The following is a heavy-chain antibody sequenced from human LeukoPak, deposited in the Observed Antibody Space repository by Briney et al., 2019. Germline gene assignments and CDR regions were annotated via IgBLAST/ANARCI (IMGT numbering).Heavy chain of an antibody. D-gene: IGHD4-11*01. CDR2: INPNSGGT. CDR1: GYTFTGYY. Sequence: ASVKVSCKASGYTFTGYYVHWVRQAPGQGLEWMGRINPNSGGTNYAQKFQGRVTMTRDTSISTAYMELSRLRSDDTAVYYCAREDDYSYYFDYWGQGTLVTVSS. J-gene: IGHJ4*02. CDR3: AREDDYSYYFDY. V-gene: IGHV1-2*06.